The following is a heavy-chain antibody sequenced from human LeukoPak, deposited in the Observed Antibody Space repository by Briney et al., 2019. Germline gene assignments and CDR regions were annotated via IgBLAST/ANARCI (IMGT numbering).Heavy chain of an antibody. Sequence: GGSLRLSCAASGFTFSSYSMNWVRQAPGKGLEWVSYISSSSSTIYYADSVKGRFTISRDNAKNSPYLQMNSLRAEDTAVYYCARGEYYDSSGSLDYWGQGTLVTVSS. D-gene: IGHD3-22*01. CDR2: ISSSSSTI. V-gene: IGHV3-48*01. CDR1: GFTFSSYS. J-gene: IGHJ4*02. CDR3: ARGEYYDSSGSLDY.